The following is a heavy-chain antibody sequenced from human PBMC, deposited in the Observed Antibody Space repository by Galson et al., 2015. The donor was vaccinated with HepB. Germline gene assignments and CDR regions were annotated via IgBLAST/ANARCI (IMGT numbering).Heavy chain of an antibody. Sequence: ETLSLTCTVSGGSIRSDNYYWDWIRQAPGKGLAWIGSIHYSGSTYYSPSLKSRVTISVDTSKNQFSLTLNSVTAADTTVYYCARHGRTNADWFDPWGQGTLVTVSS. D-gene: IGHD2-8*01. CDR3: ARHGRTNADWFDP. J-gene: IGHJ5*02. V-gene: IGHV4-39*01. CDR1: GGSIRSDNYY. CDR2: IHYSGST.